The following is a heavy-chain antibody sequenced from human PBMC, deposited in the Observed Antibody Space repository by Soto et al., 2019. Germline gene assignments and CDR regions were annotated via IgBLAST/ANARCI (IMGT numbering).Heavy chain of an antibody. CDR1: GGSISSGGYY. Sequence: TLSLTCTVSGGSISSGGYYWSWIRQHPGKGLEWIGYIYYSGSTYYNPSLKSRVTISVDTSKNQFSLKLSSVTAADTAVYYCARDTYYDILTGFPDYGMDVWGQGTTVTVSS. V-gene: IGHV4-31*03. D-gene: IGHD3-9*01. J-gene: IGHJ6*02. CDR3: ARDTYYDILTGFPDYGMDV. CDR2: IYYSGST.